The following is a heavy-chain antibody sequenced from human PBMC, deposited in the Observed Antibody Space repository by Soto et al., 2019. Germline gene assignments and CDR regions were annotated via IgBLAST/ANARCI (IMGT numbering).Heavy chain of an antibody. J-gene: IGHJ3*02. Sequence: SETLSLTCTVSGGPISSGGYYWSWIRQHPGKGLEWIGYIYYSGSTYYNPSLESRVTISVDTSKNQFSLKLSSVTAADTAVYYCARGGYYYDSSGYYSAGVGAFDIWGQGTMVTVSS. CDR1: GGPISSGGYY. D-gene: IGHD3-22*01. CDR2: IYYSGST. V-gene: IGHV4-31*03. CDR3: ARGGYYYDSSGYYSAGVGAFDI.